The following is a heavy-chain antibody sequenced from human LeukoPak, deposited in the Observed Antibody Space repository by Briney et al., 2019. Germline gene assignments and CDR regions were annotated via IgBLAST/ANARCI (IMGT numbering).Heavy chain of an antibody. CDR3: ARGHYYGSGSYPD. CDR1: GYTFTSYD. J-gene: IGHJ4*02. D-gene: IGHD3-10*01. V-gene: IGHV1-8*01. Sequence: GASVKVSSTASGYTFTSYDINWVRQAPGQGLEWMGWMNPNSGNTGYAQKFQGRVTMTRNTSISTAYMELSSLRSEDTAVYYWARGHYYGSGSYPDWGQGTLVTASS. CDR2: MNPNSGNT.